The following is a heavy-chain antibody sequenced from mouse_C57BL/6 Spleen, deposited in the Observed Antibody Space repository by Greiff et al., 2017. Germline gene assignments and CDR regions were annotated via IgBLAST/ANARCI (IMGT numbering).Heavy chain of an antibody. CDR3: ARWGDYDEPYYFDY. V-gene: IGHV1-20*01. Sequence: VQLKESGPELVKPGDSVKISCKASGYSFTGYFMNWVMQSHGKSLEWIGRINPYNGDTFYNQKFKGKATLTVDKSSRTANMELRSLTSEDSAVYYCARWGDYDEPYYFDYWGQGTTLTVSS. D-gene: IGHD2-4*01. CDR1: GYSFTGYF. J-gene: IGHJ2*01. CDR2: INPYNGDT.